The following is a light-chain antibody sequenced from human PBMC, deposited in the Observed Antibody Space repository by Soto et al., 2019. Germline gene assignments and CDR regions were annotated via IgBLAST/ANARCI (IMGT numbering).Light chain of an antibody. CDR3: QQRARWPMP. Sequence: EIVVTQSPATLSLSPGARAPLSCRASQSVSSNLAWYQQKPGQAPRRLIYGASSRATGIPDRFSGRGFGTDFTLTISRLEPEDFAVYYCQQRARWPMPFGQGTRLEIK. CDR2: GAS. CDR1: QSVSSN. V-gene: IGKV3-11*01. J-gene: IGKJ5*01.